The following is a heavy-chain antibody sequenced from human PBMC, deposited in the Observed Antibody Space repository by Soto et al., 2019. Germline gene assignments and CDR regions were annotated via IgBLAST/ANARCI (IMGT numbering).Heavy chain of an antibody. D-gene: IGHD2-2*01. J-gene: IGHJ4*02. V-gene: IGHV3-21*01. CDR1: GFTFSSYS. CDR2: ISSSSSYI. CDR3: ARDLRYCSSTSCPGPFDY. Sequence: EVQLVESGGGLVKPGGSLRLSCAASGFTFSSYSMNWVRQAPGKGLEWVSSISSSSSYIYYADSVKGRFTISRDNAKNSLYLQMNSLRAEDTAVYYCARDLRYCSSTSCPGPFDYWGQATLVTVSS.